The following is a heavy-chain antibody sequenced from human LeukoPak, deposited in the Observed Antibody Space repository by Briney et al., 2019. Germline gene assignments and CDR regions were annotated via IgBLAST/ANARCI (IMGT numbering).Heavy chain of an antibody. D-gene: IGHD4-17*01. V-gene: IGHV3-11*06. CDR3: ARVTLYGESALGY. Sequence: RAGGSLRLSCAASGFTFSDHYISWIRQAPGKGLEWVSYISGSSHYTNTADSVKGRFTISRDNAKNLLYLQMNSLRTEDTAVYYCARVTLYGESALGYWGQGTLVTVSS. CDR2: ISGSSHYT. CDR1: GFTFSDHY. J-gene: IGHJ4*02.